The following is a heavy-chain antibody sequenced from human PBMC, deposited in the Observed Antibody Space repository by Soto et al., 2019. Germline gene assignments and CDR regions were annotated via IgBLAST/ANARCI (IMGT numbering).Heavy chain of an antibody. CDR2: IWYDGSNK. D-gene: IGHD3-22*01. Sequence: PGGSLRLSCAASGFTFISYGMHWVRQAPGKGLEWVAVIWYDGSNKYYADSVKGRFTISRDNSKNTLYLQMNSLRAEDTAVYYCARDPSHRIYYDSSGQNAFDIWGQGTMVTVSS. CDR1: GFTFISYG. J-gene: IGHJ3*02. CDR3: ARDPSHRIYYDSSGQNAFDI. V-gene: IGHV3-33*01.